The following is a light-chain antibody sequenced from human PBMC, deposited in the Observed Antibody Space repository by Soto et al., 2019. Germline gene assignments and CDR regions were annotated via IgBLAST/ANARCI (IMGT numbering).Light chain of an antibody. V-gene: IGKV3D-20*02. CDR3: QQRSNWPPT. CDR2: AAS. J-gene: IGKJ5*01. Sequence: EIVLTQSPGTLSSSPGERATLSCSASQSVTSSYLAWYQQKPGQAPRILIFAASSRATGVPDRFSGSGSGTDFTLTISRLEPEDFAVYYCQQRSNWPPTFGQGTRLEIK. CDR1: QSVTSSY.